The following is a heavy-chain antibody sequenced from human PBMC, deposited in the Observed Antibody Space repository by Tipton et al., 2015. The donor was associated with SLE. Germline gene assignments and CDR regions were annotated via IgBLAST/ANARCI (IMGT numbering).Heavy chain of an antibody. CDR2: IYTSGTT. CDR3: ARVGLITPDAFDI. CDR1: GDSISSGSFY. J-gene: IGHJ3*02. D-gene: IGHD5-24*01. Sequence: TLSLTCTVSGDSISSGSFYWAWIRQPAGKGLEWIGRIYTSGTTKYNPSLQSRVTISVDTPKNQFSLKLNSVTAADTAVYYCARVGLITPDAFDIWGEGTMVTVSS. V-gene: IGHV4-61*02.